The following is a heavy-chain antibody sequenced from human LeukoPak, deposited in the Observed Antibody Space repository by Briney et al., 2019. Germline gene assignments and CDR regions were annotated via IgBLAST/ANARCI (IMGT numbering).Heavy chain of an antibody. CDR2: INTNTGNP. J-gene: IGHJ4*02. Sequence: ASVKFSCKASGYTFTSYAMNWVRQAPGQGLEWMGWINTNTGNPTYAQGFTGRFVFSLDTSVSTAYLQISSLKAEDTAVYYCARAVIRGYPASHGYWGQGTLVTVSS. CDR1: GYTFTSYA. CDR3: ARAVIRGYPASHGY. V-gene: IGHV7-4-1*02. D-gene: IGHD5-12*01.